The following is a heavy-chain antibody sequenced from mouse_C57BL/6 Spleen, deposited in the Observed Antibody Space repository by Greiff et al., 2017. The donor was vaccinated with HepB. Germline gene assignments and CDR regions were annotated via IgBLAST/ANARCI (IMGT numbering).Heavy chain of an antibody. D-gene: IGHD3-3*01. J-gene: IGHJ2*01. CDR2: IYPRSGNT. CDR1: GYTFTSYG. Sequence: VQLQQSGAELARPGASVKLSCKASGYTFTSYGISWVKQRTGQGLEWIGEIYPRSGNTYYNEKFKGKATLTADKSSSTAYMELRSLTSEDSAVYFCARAGLGRGYFDYWGQGTTLTVSS. V-gene: IGHV1-81*01. CDR3: ARAGLGRGYFDY.